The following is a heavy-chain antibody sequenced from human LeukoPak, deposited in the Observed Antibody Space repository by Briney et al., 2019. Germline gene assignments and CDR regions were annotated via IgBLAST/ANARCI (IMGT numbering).Heavy chain of an antibody. CDR2: ISYDGSNK. Sequence: GGSLRLSCAASGFTFSSYGMHWVRQAPGKGLEWVAVISYDGSNKYYADSVKGRFTISRDNSKNTLYLQMNSLRAEDTAVYYCAKAVDCGGDCYPIDYWGQGTLVTVSS. CDR3: AKAVDCGGDCYPIDY. J-gene: IGHJ4*02. CDR1: GFTFSSYG. V-gene: IGHV3-30*18. D-gene: IGHD2-21*02.